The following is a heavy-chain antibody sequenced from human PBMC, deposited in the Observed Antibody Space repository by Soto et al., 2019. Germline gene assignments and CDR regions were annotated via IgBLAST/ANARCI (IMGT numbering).Heavy chain of an antibody. CDR1: GFTFSSYA. D-gene: IGHD6-6*01. Sequence: GGSLRLSCAASGFTFSSYAMSWVRQAPGKGLEWGSAISGSGGSTYYADSVKGRFTISRDNSKNTLYLQMNSLRAEDTAVYYCAKDLIVGSSSPYYYGMDVWDQGTTVTVSS. V-gene: IGHV3-23*01. CDR3: AKDLIVGSSSPYYYGMDV. CDR2: ISGSGGST. J-gene: IGHJ6*02.